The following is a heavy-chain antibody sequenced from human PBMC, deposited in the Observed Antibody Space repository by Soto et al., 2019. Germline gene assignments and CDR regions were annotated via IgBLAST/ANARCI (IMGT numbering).Heavy chain of an antibody. CDR1: GFSLSTSGMC. CDR2: IDWDDDK. J-gene: IGHJ6*02. Sequence: SGPTLVNPTQTLTLTCTFSGFSLSTSGMCVSWIRQPPGKALEWLAVIDWDDDKYYSTSLKTRLTISKDTSKNQVVLKMTNMDPVDTAKYYCAWTLAKQWLVNYRYYYSMDVWGQGTTVTVSS. CDR3: AWTLAKQWLVNYRYYYSMDV. V-gene: IGHV2-70*01. D-gene: IGHD6-19*01.